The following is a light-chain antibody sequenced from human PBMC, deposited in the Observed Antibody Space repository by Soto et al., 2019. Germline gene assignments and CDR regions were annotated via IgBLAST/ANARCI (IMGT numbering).Light chain of an antibody. J-gene: IGKJ4*01. V-gene: IGKV3-20*01. CDR3: QQYSRSPLT. CDR2: GAS. CDR1: QSVSNSQ. Sequence: EIVLAQSPGTLSLSPGERATLSCRASQSVSNSQLAWYQQKPGQAPRLLIYGASSRATGIPDRCSRSGSGTYFTRSITRLEPEDFEVYYCQQYSRSPLTFGGGT.